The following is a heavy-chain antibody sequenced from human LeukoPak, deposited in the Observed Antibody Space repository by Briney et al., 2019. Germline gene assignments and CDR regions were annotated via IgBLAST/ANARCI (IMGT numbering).Heavy chain of an antibody. V-gene: IGHV1-18*01. Sequence: GASVKVSCKASGYTFTSYGISWVRQAPGQGLEWMGWISAYNGNTNYAQKLQGRVTMTTDTSTSTAYMELRSLRSDDTAVYYCARDFMAYYHDSSGYSNDDSPIDYWGQGTLVTVSS. CDR2: ISAYNGNT. J-gene: IGHJ4*02. CDR1: GYTFTSYG. CDR3: ARDFMAYYHDSSGYSNDDSPIDY. D-gene: IGHD3-22*01.